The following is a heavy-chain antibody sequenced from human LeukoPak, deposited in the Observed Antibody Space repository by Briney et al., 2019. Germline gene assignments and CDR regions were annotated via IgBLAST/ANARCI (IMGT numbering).Heavy chain of an antibody. CDR2: ISYDGSNK. CDR3: AKDRDLRSYSFHY. D-gene: IGHD2-15*01. J-gene: IGHJ4*02. Sequence: GGSLRLSCAASGFTFSSYAMHWVRQAPGKGLEWVAVISYDGSNKYYADSVKGRFTISRDNSKNTLYLQMNSLRVDDTAVYYCAKDRDLRSYSFHYWGQGTLVTVSS. CDR1: GFTFSSYA. V-gene: IGHV3-30-3*01.